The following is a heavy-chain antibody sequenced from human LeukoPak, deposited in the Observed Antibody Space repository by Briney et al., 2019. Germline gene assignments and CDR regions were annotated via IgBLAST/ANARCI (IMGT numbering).Heavy chain of an antibody. D-gene: IGHD2-2*01. CDR1: GGSIRSYY. Sequence: SETLSLTCSVSGGSIRSYYWGYIRQPPGKGLEWIGYIYFSGSPNYNPSLQSRVTMSVDTSKNHFSLKLSSVTAADTAVYYCARLGSTFDIWGQGTMVTVSS. CDR2: IYFSGSP. CDR3: ARLGSTFDI. V-gene: IGHV4-59*08. J-gene: IGHJ3*02.